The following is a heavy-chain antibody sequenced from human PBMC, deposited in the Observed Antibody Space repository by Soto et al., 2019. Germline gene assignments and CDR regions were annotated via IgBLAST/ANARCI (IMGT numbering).Heavy chain of an antibody. V-gene: IGHV3-23*01. D-gene: IGHD6-19*01. J-gene: IGHJ6*02. Sequence: GGSLRLSCAASGFTFSSYAMSWVRQAPGKGLEWVSAIGAGGVSTYYADSVKGRFTISRDNSKSTLYLQMNSLRAEDTAVYYCAKDPSSSGWYEDYYYGMDVWGQGTTVTVSS. CDR1: GFTFSSYA. CDR2: IGAGGVST. CDR3: AKDPSSSGWYEDYYYGMDV.